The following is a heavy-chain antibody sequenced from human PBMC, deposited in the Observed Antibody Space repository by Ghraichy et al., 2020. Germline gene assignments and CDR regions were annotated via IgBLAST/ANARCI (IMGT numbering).Heavy chain of an antibody. CDR3: ASSDRGDIAVAGPDY. V-gene: IGHV3-21*01. Sequence: LSLTCAASGFTFSSYSMNWVRQAPGKGLEWVSSISSSSSYIYYADSVKGRFTISRDNAKNSLYLQMNSLRAEDTAVYYCASSDRGDIAVAGPDYWGQGTLVTVSS. J-gene: IGHJ4*02. CDR2: ISSSSSYI. CDR1: GFTFSSYS. D-gene: IGHD6-19*01.